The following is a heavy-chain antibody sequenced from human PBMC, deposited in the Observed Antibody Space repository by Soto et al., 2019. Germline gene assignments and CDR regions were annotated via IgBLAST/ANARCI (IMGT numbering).Heavy chain of an antibody. V-gene: IGHV4-39*01. D-gene: IGHD4-17*01. J-gene: IGHJ4*02. CDR1: GGSVTNSSYY. CDR3: VSQRTTVPTQAYFDY. CDR2: VYYRGRS. Sequence: SETLSLTCTVSGGSVTNSSYYRGWIRQSPGKGLEWIGSVYYRGRSYSKSSVKSRVTISVDTSKNRFSLSLNSVTASDTAVYFCVSQRTTVPTQAYFDYWGPGALVTGSS.